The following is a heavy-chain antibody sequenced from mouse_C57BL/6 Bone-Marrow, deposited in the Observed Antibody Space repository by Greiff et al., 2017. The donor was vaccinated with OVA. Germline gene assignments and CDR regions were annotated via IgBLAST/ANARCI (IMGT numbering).Heavy chain of an antibody. J-gene: IGHJ2*01. V-gene: IGHV1-4*01. CDR2: IDPTNDYT. Sequence: VQLQQSGAELARPGASVKMSCKASGYTFTSYTIHWVKQRPGQGLEWIGYIDPTNDYTNYNQKFKGKATLTEDKSSSTAYMQLSSLTSEDSAVYYCTRGYYFDYWGQGTTLTVSS. CDR3: TRGYYFDY. CDR1: GYTFTSYT.